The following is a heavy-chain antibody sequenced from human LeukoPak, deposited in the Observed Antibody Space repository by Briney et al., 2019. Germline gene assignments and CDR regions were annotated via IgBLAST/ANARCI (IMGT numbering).Heavy chain of an antibody. Sequence: PGGSLRLSCVGSRLTFSSYGMHWVRQAPGEGLEWVAFIRYDGSNSYYIDSVKGRFTISRDNSKNTLYLQMNSLRAEDTAAYYCAKDQWIEPMLGSHCDYWGQGTLVTVSS. D-gene: IGHD5-12*01. J-gene: IGHJ4*02. CDR2: IRYDGSNS. V-gene: IGHV3-30*02. CDR1: RLTFSSYG. CDR3: AKDQWIEPMLGSHCDY.